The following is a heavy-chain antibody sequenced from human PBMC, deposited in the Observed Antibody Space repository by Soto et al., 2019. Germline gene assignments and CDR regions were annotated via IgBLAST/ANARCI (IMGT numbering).Heavy chain of an antibody. J-gene: IGHJ4*02. D-gene: IGHD2-21*02. CDR1: GDSISSRRYY. Sequence: ADTLSLTCTVTGDSISSRRYYWGWILQPPGKGLEWIGSIYYSGSTYNNPSLRSRVSMSIDTSKDQFSLKLKSVTAADTALYFCARQRTSVVTPAYFDVWGPGSLVTVSS. V-gene: IGHV4-39*01. CDR3: ARQRTSVVTPAYFDV. CDR2: IYYSGST.